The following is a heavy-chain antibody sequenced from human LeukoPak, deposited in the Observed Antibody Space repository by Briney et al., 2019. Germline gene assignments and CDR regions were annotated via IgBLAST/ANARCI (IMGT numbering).Heavy chain of an antibody. J-gene: IGHJ4*02. CDR3: AVFGNWPGD. CDR2: ISYDGSDK. V-gene: IGHV3-30*03. CDR1: GFTFSTYG. Sequence: GGSLRLSCAASGFTFSTYGMHWVRQAPGKGLEWVSVISYDGSDKYYADSVKGRFTISRDNSKNTLYLQMNSLRAEDTAVYHCAVFGNWPGDWGQGTLVTVSS. D-gene: IGHD1-1*01.